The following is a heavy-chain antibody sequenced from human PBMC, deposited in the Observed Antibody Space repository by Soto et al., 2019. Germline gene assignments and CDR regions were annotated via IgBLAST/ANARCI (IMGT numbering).Heavy chain of an antibody. V-gene: IGHV1-69*06. CDR2: IIPMSDTT. J-gene: IGHJ5*02. Sequence: QVQLVQSGAEVKKPGSSVKVSCRASGGTFSFDSITWVRQAPGQGLEWMGGIIPMSDTTKYAQKFQDRVIITADKATATAYMEVRGLTFDDTAMYYCARGGLYASGSVGPWGQGTLVTVSS. CDR3: ARGGLYASGSVGP. CDR1: GGTFSFDS. D-gene: IGHD3-10*01.